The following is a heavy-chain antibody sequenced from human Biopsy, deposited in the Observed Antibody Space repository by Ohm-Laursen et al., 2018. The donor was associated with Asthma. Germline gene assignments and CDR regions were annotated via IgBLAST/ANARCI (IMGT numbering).Heavy chain of an antibody. J-gene: IGHJ4*02. CDR1: GGSISSGVYY. V-gene: IGHV4-31*03. CDR3: ARGWNCGGDCYSLDY. D-gene: IGHD2-21*02. Sequence: TLSLTCTVSGGSISSGVYYWSWIRQHPGKGLEWIGYIYYSVSTFYNPSLKSRVTMSVDTSKNQFSLKLNSVTAADTAVYYCARGWNCGGDCYSLDYWGQGTLVTVSS. CDR2: IYYSVST.